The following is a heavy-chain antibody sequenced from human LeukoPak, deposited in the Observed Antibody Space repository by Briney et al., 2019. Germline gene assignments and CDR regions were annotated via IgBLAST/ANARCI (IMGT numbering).Heavy chain of an antibody. D-gene: IGHD3-3*01. J-gene: IGHJ6*03. CDR1: GGSISSYY. CDR2: IYTGGST. CDR3: ARHGHTIFGVVTTYYYYYMDV. Sequence: SETLSLTCTVSGGSISSYYWSWIRQPPGKGLEWIGYIYTGGSTNYNPSLKSRVTISVDTSKNQFSLKLSSVTAADTAVYYCARHGHTIFGVVTTYYYYYMDVWGKGTTVTVSS. V-gene: IGHV4-4*09.